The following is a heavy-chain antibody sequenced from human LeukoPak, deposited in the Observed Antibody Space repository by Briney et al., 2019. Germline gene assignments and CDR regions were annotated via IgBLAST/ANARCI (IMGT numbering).Heavy chain of an antibody. V-gene: IGHV3-21*01. Sequence: GGSLRLSCAASGFTFSSYSMNWVRQAPGKGLEWVSSISSSSSYIYYADSVKGRFTISRDNAKNSLYLQMNSLRAEDTAVYYCARDPTSQDYDQTGWFDPWGQGTLVTVSS. J-gene: IGHJ5*02. CDR2: ISSSSSYI. CDR3: ARDPTSQDYDQTGWFDP. D-gene: IGHD3-3*01. CDR1: GFTFSSYS.